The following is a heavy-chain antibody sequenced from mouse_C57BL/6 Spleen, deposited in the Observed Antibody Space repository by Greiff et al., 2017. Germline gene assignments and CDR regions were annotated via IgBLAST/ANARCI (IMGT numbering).Heavy chain of an antibody. V-gene: IGHV1-62-2*01. D-gene: IGHD3-3*01. CDR3: ARHEPGTGLDY. J-gene: IGHJ3*01. CDR1: GYTFTEYT. Sequence: QVHVMQSGAELVKPGASVKLSCKASGYTFTEYTIHWVKQSSGQGLEWIGWFYPGSGSIKYNEKFKDKATLTADTSSSTVYMELSRLTSEDSAVYFCARHEPGTGLDYWGQGTLVTVSA. CDR2: FYPGSGSI.